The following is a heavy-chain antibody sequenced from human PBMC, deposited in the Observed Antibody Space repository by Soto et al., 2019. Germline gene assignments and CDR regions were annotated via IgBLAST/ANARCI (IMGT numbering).Heavy chain of an antibody. CDR1: GGSISSSNYY. J-gene: IGHJ3*02. V-gene: IGHV4-39*01. CDR2: MYYSGRT. CDR3: ARYGGDGALQAFDI. D-gene: IGHD2-21*02. Sequence: QLQLQESGPGLVKPSETLSLTCTVSGGSISSSNYYWGWIRQPPGKGLEWIGSMYYSGRTYYNPSLKSRVTIAVDTSKNQCSLKVSSVTAADTAVYYGARYGGDGALQAFDIWGQGTMVTVSS.